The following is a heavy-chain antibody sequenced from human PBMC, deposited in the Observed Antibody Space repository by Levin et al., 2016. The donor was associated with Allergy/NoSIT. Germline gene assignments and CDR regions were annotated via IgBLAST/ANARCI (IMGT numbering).Heavy chain of an antibody. CDR2: IYPGNSDA. Sequence: VRQMPGKGLEWMGIIYPGNSDARYSPSFHGQVTMSVDMSISTASLQWTSLKASDTAMYYCVREDTMRQGYGMDVWGQGTTVTVSS. CDR3: VREDTMRQGYGMDV. V-gene: IGHV5-51*01. J-gene: IGHJ6*02. D-gene: IGHD3-10*01.